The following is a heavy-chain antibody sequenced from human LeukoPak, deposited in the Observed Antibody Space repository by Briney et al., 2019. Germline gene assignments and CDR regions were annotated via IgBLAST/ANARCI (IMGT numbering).Heavy chain of an antibody. Sequence: GASVKVSFKPSVYTFRNYGISWVRQAPGQGLEWMGWISCYNGDTKYTQKLQGRVTMTTDASTSTVYMELRSLRSDDTAVYYCARDNPYYYLYWGQGTLVTVSP. J-gene: IGHJ4*02. CDR3: ARDNPYYYLY. CDR2: ISCYNGDT. V-gene: IGHV1-18*01. CDR1: VYTFRNYG. D-gene: IGHD3-22*01.